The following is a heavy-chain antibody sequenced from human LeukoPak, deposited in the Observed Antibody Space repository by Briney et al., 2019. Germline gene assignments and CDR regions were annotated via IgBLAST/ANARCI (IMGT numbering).Heavy chain of an antibody. J-gene: IGHJ6*02. D-gene: IGHD2-15*01. CDR3: ARLVVAAMHYYYGMDV. Sequence: GGSLRLSCAASGFTVSSKYMSWVRQAPGKGLEWVSYISSSGSTIYYADSVKGRFTISRDNAKNSLYLQMNSLRAEDTAVYYCARLVVAAMHYYYGMDVWGQGTTVTVSS. CDR1: GFTVSSKY. V-gene: IGHV3-11*01. CDR2: ISSSGSTI.